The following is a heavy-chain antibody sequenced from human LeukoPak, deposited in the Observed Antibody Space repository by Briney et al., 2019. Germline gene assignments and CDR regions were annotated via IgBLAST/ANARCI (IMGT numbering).Heavy chain of an antibody. V-gene: IGHV1-18*01. D-gene: IGHD5-18*01. CDR2: ISAYNGNT. CDR1: GYTFTSYG. CDR3: ARVQLWPSVGHMAV. J-gene: IGHJ6*01. Sequence: SSAKVSCKASGYTFTSYGISWVRQAPGQGLEWMGWISAYNGNTNYAQKLQGRVTMTTDTSTSTAYMELRSLRSDDTAVYYCARVQLWPSVGHMAVWGKGSTVTVSS.